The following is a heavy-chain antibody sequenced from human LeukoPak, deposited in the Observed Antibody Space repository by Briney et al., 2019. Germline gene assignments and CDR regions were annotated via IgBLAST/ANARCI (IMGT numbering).Heavy chain of an antibody. Sequence: PSETLSLTCTVSGGSINSGSYYWGWIRQPPGMGLEWIGTISYSGSTYYNPSLKSRVTISVDTSKNQFSLKLSSVTAADTAVYYCARHFRVGYCSGGSCSQIDYWARESWSPSPQ. J-gene: IGHJ4*02. V-gene: IGHV4-39*01. D-gene: IGHD2-15*01. CDR3: ARHFRVGYCSGGSCSQIDY. CDR1: GGSINSGSYY. CDR2: ISYSGST.